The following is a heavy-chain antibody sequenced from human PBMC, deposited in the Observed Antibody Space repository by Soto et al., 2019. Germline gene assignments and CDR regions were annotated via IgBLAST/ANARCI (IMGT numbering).Heavy chain of an antibody. J-gene: IGHJ6*02. CDR1: GGSISSGDYY. D-gene: IGHD2-2*01. Sequence: PSETLSLTCTVSGGSISSGDYYWSWIRQPPGKGLEWIGYIYYSGSTYYNPSLKSRVTISVDTSKNQFSLKLSSVTAADTAVYYCAREGYLGSQLLSITDSYYYYGMDVWGQGTTVTVSS. V-gene: IGHV4-30-4*01. CDR3: AREGYLGSQLLSITDSYYYYGMDV. CDR2: IYYSGST.